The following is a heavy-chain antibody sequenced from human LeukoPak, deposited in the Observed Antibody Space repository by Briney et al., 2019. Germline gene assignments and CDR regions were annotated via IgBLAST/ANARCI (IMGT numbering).Heavy chain of an antibody. Sequence: ASVKVSCKASGYTFTSYGISWVRQAPGQGLEWMGWISAYNGNTNYAQKLQGRVTMTTDTSTSSAYMELRSLRSDDTAVYYCAREGGYSSSWSNWFDPWGQGTLVTVSS. CDR2: ISAYNGNT. D-gene: IGHD6-13*01. CDR3: AREGGYSSSWSNWFDP. V-gene: IGHV1-18*01. J-gene: IGHJ5*02. CDR1: GYTFTSYG.